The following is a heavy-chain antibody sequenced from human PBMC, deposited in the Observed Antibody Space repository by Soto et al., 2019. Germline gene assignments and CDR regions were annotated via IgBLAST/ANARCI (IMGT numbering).Heavy chain of an antibody. D-gene: IGHD4-4*01. CDR1: GYTFTSYG. V-gene: IGHV1-18*01. J-gene: IGHJ5*02. CDR3: ARELTTVTTYWFAP. CDR2: ISAYNGNT. Sequence: QVQLVQSGAEVKKPGASVKVSCKASGYTFTSYGISWVRQAPGQGLEWMGWISAYNGNTTYAQKLQGRVTMTTDTTTSTGYMELRSLRSDDTAVYYCARELTTVTTYWFAPWGQGTLVTVSS.